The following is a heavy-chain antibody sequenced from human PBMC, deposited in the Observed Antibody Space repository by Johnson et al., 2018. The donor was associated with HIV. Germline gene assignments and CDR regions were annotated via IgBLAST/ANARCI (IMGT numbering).Heavy chain of an antibody. D-gene: IGHD6-13*01. CDR2: IKSKTDGGTT. CDR3: TALWAAAGDAFDI. J-gene: IGHJ3*02. V-gene: IGHV3-15*01. CDR1: GFTFSNAW. Sequence: VQLVESGGGVVQPGRSLTLSCAASGFTFSNAWMSWVRQAPGKGLEWVGRIKSKTDGGTTDYAAPVKGRFTISRDDSKNTLYLQMNSLKTEDTAVYYCTALWAAAGDAFDIWGQGTMVTVSS.